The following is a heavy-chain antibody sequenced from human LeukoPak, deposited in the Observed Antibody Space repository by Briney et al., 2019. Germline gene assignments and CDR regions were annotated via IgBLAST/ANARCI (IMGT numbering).Heavy chain of an antibody. Sequence: GGSLRLSCAASGFTFSNYWMHWVRQAPGKGLVWVSRINSDGINTSYADSVKGRFTISRDNAKNTLNLQMNSLRAEDTAVYYCARERFHGSGAPRIDYWGQGTQVTVSS. J-gene: IGHJ4*02. CDR3: ARERFHGSGAPRIDY. D-gene: IGHD3-10*01. CDR1: GFTFSNYW. CDR2: INSDGINT. V-gene: IGHV3-74*01.